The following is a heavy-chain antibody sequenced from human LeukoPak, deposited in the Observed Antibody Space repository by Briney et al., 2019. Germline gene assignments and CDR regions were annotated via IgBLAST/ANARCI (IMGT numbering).Heavy chain of an antibody. CDR2: IYTSGST. CDR3: ARDLLSSHYDFWSGYYKDYYYYYGMDV. CDR1: GGSISSGGYY. Sequence: PSETLPLTCTVSGGSISSGGYYWSWIRQRPGKGLEWIGRIYTSGSTNYNPSLKSRVTMSVDTSKNQFSLKLSSVTAADTAVYYCARDLLSSHYDFWSGYYKDYYYYYGMDVWGQGTTVTVSS. D-gene: IGHD3-3*01. V-gene: IGHV4-61*02. J-gene: IGHJ6*02.